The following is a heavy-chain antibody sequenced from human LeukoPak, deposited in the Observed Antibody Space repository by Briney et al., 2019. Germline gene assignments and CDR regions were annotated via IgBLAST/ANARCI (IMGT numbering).Heavy chain of an antibody. CDR3: ASGIAADLY. Sequence: TLSLTCTVSGGSISSGPYYWSWIRQPAGKGLEWIGRIYTSGSTNYNPSLKSRVTISVDTSKNQFSLKLSSVTAADTAVYYCASGIAADLYWGQGTLVTVSS. J-gene: IGHJ4*02. D-gene: IGHD6-13*01. CDR1: GGSISSGPYY. CDR2: IYTSGST. V-gene: IGHV4-61*02.